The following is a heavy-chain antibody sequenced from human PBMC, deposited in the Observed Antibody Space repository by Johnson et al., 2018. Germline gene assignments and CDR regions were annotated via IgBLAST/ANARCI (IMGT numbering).Heavy chain of an antibody. CDR2: IIPIFGTA. CDR1: GGTFSSYA. J-gene: IGHJ6*02. CDR3: AGGGSYYPYYYYGMDV. V-gene: IGHV1-69*12. D-gene: IGHD1-26*01. Sequence: QVQLVQSGAEVKKPGSSVKVSCKASGGTFSSYAISWVRQAPGQGLEWMGGIIPIFGTANYAQKFQGRVTSTADESTSTAYMELSSLRSEDTAVYYCAGGGSYYPYYYYGMDVWGQGTTVTVSS.